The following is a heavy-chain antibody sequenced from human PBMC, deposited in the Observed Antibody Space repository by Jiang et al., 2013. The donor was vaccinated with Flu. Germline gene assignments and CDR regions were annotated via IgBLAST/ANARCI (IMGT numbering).Heavy chain of an antibody. CDR1: GYTFSSYV. CDR3: ARDHGDPHFGY. D-gene: IGHD4-17*01. Sequence: GAEVKKPGASVKVSCKASGYTFSSYVMHWVRQAPGQRLEWMGWINAGNGNTKYSQKFQGRVTITRDTSASTAYMELSSLRSEDTAVYYCARDHGDPHFGYWGQGTLVTVSS. J-gene: IGHJ4*02. V-gene: IGHV1-3*01. CDR2: INAGNGNT.